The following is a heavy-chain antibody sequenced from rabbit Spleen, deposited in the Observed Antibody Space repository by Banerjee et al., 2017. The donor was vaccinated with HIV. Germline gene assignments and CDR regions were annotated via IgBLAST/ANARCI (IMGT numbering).Heavy chain of an antibody. V-gene: IGHV1S40*01. CDR3: ARDSGSSFSSYGMDL. CDR1: GVSFSFNSY. J-gene: IGHJ6*01. D-gene: IGHD8-1*01. CDR2: IDIGSSGFT. Sequence: KESGGDLVKPGASLTLTCTASGVSFSFNSYMCWVRQTPGKGLEWIACIDIGSSGFTYFASWAKGRFTISKTSSTTVTLQMTSLTAADTATYFCARDSGSSFSSYGMDLWGPGTLVT.